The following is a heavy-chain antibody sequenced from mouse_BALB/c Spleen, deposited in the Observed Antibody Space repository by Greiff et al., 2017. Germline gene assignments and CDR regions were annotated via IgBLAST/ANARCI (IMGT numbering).Heavy chain of an antibody. D-gene: IGHD2-14*01. J-gene: IGHJ4*01. CDR2: IDPANGNT. CDR1: GFNITDTY. CDR3: ARYYRYDDYAMDY. V-gene: IGHV14-3*02. Sequence: VQLQQSGAELVKPGASVKLSCTASGFNITDTYMHWVKQRPEQGLEWIGRIDPANGNTKYDPKFQGKATITADTSSNTAYLQLSSLTSEDTAVYYCARYYRYDDYAMDYWGQGTSVTVSS.